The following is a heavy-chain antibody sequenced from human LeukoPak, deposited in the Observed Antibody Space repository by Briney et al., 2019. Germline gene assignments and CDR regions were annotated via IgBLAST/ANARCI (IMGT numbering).Heavy chain of an antibody. D-gene: IGHD6-13*01. CDR1: GFTFCDYA. V-gene: IGHV3-49*04. Sequence: PGGSLRLSCTASGFTFCDYAMTWVRQAPGKGLEWVGFIRSKAYGGTTEYAASVEGRFTISRDDSRSIVYLQMNSPKTEDTAVYYCSRDSSWSFDYWGQGTLVTVSS. CDR2: IRSKAYGGTT. CDR3: SRDSSWSFDY. J-gene: IGHJ4*02.